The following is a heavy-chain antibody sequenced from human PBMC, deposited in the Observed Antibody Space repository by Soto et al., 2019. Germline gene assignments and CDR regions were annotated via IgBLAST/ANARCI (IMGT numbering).Heavy chain of an antibody. D-gene: IGHD5-12*01. V-gene: IGHV3-73*01. Sequence: EVQLVESGGGLVQPGGSLKLSCAASGFTFSGSAMHWVRQASGKGLEWVGRIRNKANSYATAYAASVKGRFTISRDDSKNTAYLQMNSLKTEDTAVYYCTSSKGGSSVNWGQGTLVTVSS. J-gene: IGHJ4*02. CDR1: GFTFSGSA. CDR2: IRNKANSYAT. CDR3: TSSKGGSSVN.